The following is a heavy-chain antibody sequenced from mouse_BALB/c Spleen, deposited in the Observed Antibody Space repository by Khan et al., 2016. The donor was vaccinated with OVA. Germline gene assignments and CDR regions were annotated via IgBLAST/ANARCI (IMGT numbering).Heavy chain of an antibody. J-gene: IGHJ2*01. Sequence: EVELVESGPGLVKPSQSLSLTCTVTGYSITSGYGRNWIRQFPGNKLEWMGYIRYSGSTNYNPYLKSRISITRDTSKNQFFLQLNSVTTEDTATYYCARTARIKYWGQGTTLTVSS. V-gene: IGHV3-1*02. CDR3: ARTARIKY. CDR2: IRYSGST. CDR1: GYSITSGYG. D-gene: IGHD1-2*01.